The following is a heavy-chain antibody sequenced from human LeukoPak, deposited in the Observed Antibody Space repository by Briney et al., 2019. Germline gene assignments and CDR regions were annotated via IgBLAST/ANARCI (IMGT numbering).Heavy chain of an antibody. V-gene: IGHV4-34*01. D-gene: IGHD6-19*01. J-gene: IGHJ4*02. Sequence: SETLSLTCAAYGGSFSGNYWSWIRQPPGKGLEWIGEINHSGSTKYNPSLKSRVTISVDTSENQFSLKLSSVTAADTAVYYCARQTWLYYFDYWGQGTLVAVSS. CDR3: ARQTWLYYFDY. CDR2: INHSGST. CDR1: GGSFSGNY.